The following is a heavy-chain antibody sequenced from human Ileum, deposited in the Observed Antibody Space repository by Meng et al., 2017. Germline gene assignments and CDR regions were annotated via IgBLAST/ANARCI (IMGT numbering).Heavy chain of an antibody. CDR2: ISGTGST. Sequence: VESGGGLVQPGGALGLDCSASGFTFRIYAMSCVSQAQGKGLEWVSAISGTGSTFYADSVKGRFTLSRDNSKNTLYLQMNSLRAEDTAVYYCAKDLERGHIVATTGDYWGQGTLVTVSS. D-gene: IGHD5-12*01. CDR3: AKDLERGHIVATTGDY. V-gene: IGHV3-23*04. J-gene: IGHJ4*02. CDR1: GFTFRIYA.